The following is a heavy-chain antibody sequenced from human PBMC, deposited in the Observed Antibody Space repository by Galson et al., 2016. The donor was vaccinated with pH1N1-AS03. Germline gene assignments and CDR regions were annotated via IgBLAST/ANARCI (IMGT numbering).Heavy chain of an antibody. Sequence: SVKVSCKASGYTFNTYGIAWVRQAPGRGLEWVAWISGYNGNTNYAQKVQGRVTVTTDISTGTAFMELRSLTPDDTAVYYCARDGIDMTGTGGAEFDYWGQGTQVTVSS. CDR1: GYTFNTYG. D-gene: IGHD3-9*01. J-gene: IGHJ4*02. CDR3: ARDGIDMTGTGGAEFDY. CDR2: ISGYNGNT. V-gene: IGHV1-18*01.